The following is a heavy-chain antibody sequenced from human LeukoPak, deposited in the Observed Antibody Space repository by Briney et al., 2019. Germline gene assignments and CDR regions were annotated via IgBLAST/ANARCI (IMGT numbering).Heavy chain of an antibody. CDR1: GGSISSGGHY. Sequence: SETLSLTCIVSGGSISSGGHYWGWIRQPLGKGLEWIGSIYYSGSTYYNPSLNSRVTIFIDMSKNQFSLKLSSVTATDTAVYYCARLVCGGGSCPAEFDYWGQGTLVTVSS. V-gene: IGHV4-39*01. CDR2: IYYSGST. J-gene: IGHJ4*02. D-gene: IGHD2-15*01. CDR3: ARLVCGGGSCPAEFDY.